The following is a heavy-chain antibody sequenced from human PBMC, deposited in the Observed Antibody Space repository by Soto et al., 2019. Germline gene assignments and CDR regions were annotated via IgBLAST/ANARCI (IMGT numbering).Heavy chain of an antibody. CDR3: VEGELGSVRYYYYGMDV. CDR2: ISSNGGST. D-gene: IGHD6-13*01. Sequence: GGSLRLSCSASGFTFSSYAMHWVRQAPGKGLEYVSAISSNGGSTYYADSVKGRFTISRDNSKNTLYLQMSSLRAEDTAVYYCVEGELGSVRYYYYGMDVWGQGTTVTVSS. CDR1: GFTFSSYA. J-gene: IGHJ6*02. V-gene: IGHV3-64D*06.